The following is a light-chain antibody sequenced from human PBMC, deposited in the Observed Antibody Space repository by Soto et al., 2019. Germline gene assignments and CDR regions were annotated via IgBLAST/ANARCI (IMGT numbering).Light chain of an antibody. V-gene: IGLV1-44*01. Sequence: QSVLTHPPAASGPPGQRVTISCSGSSSNIGSNTVNWYQQLPGTAPKLLIYNNNQRPSGVPDRFSGSKSGTSASLAISGLQSEDEADYYCAAWDDSLNGLVFGTGTKLTVL. CDR1: SSNIGSNT. CDR3: AAWDDSLNGLV. CDR2: NNN. J-gene: IGLJ1*01.